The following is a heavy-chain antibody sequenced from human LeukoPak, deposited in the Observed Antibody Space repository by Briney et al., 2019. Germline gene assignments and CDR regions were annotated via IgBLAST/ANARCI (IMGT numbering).Heavy chain of an antibody. D-gene: IGHD3-3*01. CDR3: ARAYDFWSGYYPLDY. CDR2: INPNSGGT. Sequence: ASVKVSCKASGYTFTSYVMNWLRQAPGQGLEWMGWINPNSGGTNYAQKFQGWVTMTRDTSISTAYMELSRLRSDDTAVYYCARAYDFWSGYYPLDYWGQGTLVTVSS. V-gene: IGHV1-2*04. CDR1: GYTFTSYV. J-gene: IGHJ4*02.